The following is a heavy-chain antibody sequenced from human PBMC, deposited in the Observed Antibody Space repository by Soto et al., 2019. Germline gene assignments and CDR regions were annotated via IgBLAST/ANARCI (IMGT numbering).Heavy chain of an antibody. CDR3: ATGPLRYCSGGSCYEPKYNWFDP. CDR2: FDPEDGET. J-gene: IGHJ5*02. Sequence: ASVKVSCKVSGYTLTELSMHWVRRAPGKGLEWMGGFDPEDGETIYAQKFQGRVTMTEDTSTDTAYMELSSLRSEDTAVYYCATGPLRYCSGGSCYEPKYNWFDPWGQGTLVTVSS. V-gene: IGHV1-24*01. CDR1: GYTLTELS. D-gene: IGHD2-15*01.